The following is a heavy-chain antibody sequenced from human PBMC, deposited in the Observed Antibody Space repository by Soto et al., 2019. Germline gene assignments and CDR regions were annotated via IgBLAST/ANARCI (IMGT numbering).Heavy chain of an antibody. Sequence: GGSLRLSCAASGFTFSSYAMHWVRQAPGKGLEWVAVISYDGSNKYYADSVKGRFTISRDNAKRSLFLQMNTLRAEDTAMYYCASGWQLKDYYAMDVWGQGTTVTVSS. J-gene: IGHJ6*02. D-gene: IGHD1-1*01. V-gene: IGHV3-30-3*01. CDR2: ISYDGSNK. CDR1: GFTFSSYA. CDR3: ASGWQLKDYYAMDV.